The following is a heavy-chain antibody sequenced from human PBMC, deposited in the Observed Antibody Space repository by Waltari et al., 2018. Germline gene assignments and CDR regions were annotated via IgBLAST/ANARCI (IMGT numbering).Heavy chain of an antibody. Sequence: EVQLVESGGGLVQPGGSLRLSCAASGFTFSSYWMSWVRQAPGKGLEWVANIKQDGSEKYYVDSVKGRFTISRDNAKNSLYLQMNSLRAEDTAVYYCASVRSGDYDFWSGSQFDAFDIWGQGTMVTVSS. D-gene: IGHD3-3*01. V-gene: IGHV3-7*01. J-gene: IGHJ3*02. CDR1: GFTFSSYW. CDR3: ASVRSGDYDFWSGSQFDAFDI. CDR2: IKQDGSEK.